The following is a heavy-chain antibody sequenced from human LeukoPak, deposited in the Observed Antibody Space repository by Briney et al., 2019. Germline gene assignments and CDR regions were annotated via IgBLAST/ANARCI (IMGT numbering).Heavy chain of an antibody. J-gene: IGHJ4*02. D-gene: IGHD6-13*01. V-gene: IGHV4-4*02. Sequence: SGTLSLTCAVSGGSISSSNWWSWVRQPPGRGLEWIGEIYHSGSTNYNPSLTSRVTISVDKSKNQFSLKLSSVTAADTAVYYCARGDSSSWYSYFDYWGQGTLVTVSS. CDR2: IYHSGST. CDR1: GGSISSSNW. CDR3: ARGDSSSWYSYFDY.